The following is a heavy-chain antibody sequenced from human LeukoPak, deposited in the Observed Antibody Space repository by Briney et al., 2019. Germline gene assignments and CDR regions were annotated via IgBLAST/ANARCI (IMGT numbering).Heavy chain of an antibody. CDR3: ARVGIGYGVDV. Sequence: GGSLRLSCAASGFTFSDHYMDWVRQAPGKGLEWVGRTRNKANSYTTEYAASVKGRFTISRDDSKNSLYLQMNSLKTEDTAVYYCARVGIGYGVDVWGQGTTVTVSS. J-gene: IGHJ6*02. CDR2: TRNKANSYTT. D-gene: IGHD2-21*01. V-gene: IGHV3-72*01. CDR1: GFTFSDHY.